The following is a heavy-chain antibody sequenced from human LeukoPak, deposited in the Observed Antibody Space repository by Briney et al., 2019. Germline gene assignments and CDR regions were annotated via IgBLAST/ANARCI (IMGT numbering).Heavy chain of an antibody. J-gene: IGHJ3*02. CDR1: GFTFSSYA. CDR2: IRGSGGST. V-gene: IGHV3-23*01. D-gene: IGHD3-22*01. CDR3: AKITTYYYDSSGSYDAFDI. Sequence: GGSLRLSCAASGFTFSSYAMSWVRQAPGKGLEWVSAIRGSGGSTYYADSVKGRFTISRDNPKNTLYLQMNSLRAEDTAVYYCAKITTYYYDSSGSYDAFDIWGQGTMVTVSS.